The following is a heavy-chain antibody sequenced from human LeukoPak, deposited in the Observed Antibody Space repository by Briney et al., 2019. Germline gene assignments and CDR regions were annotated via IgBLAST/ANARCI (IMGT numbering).Heavy chain of an antibody. CDR1: GFTFDDYA. D-gene: IGHD4-23*01. CDR2: ISGSGGST. V-gene: IGHV3-23*01. CDR3: AIYGGNSGTFDY. J-gene: IGHJ4*02. Sequence: GGSLRLSCAASGFTFDDYAMHWVRQAPGKGLEWVSAISGSGGSTYYADSVKGRFTISRDNSKNTLYLQMNSLRAEDTAVYYCAIYGGNSGTFDYWGQGTLVTVSS.